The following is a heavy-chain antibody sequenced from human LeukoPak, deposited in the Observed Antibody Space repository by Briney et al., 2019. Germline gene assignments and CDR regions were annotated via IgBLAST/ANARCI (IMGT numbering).Heavy chain of an antibody. Sequence: GGSLRLSCAASGFTFDDYAMHWVRQAPGKGLEWVSGISWNSGSIGYADSVKGRFTISRDNAKNSLYLQMNSLRAEDTAVYYCATTTVPNSSWGQGTLVTVSS. CDR1: GFTFDDYA. V-gene: IGHV3-9*01. D-gene: IGHD4-17*01. CDR2: ISWNSGSI. J-gene: IGHJ5*02. CDR3: ATTTVPNSS.